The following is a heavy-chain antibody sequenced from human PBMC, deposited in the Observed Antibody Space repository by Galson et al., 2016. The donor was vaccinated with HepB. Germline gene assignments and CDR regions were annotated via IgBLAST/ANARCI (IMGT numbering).Heavy chain of an antibody. V-gene: IGHV3-48*01. CDR3: ARPYTYYFGSGSYFDVLHYGMDV. D-gene: IGHD3-10*01. CDR2: ISASSGTI. CDR1: GFRFSDYN. Sequence: SLRLSCAASGFRFSDYNMNWVRQAPGRGLVWVAYISASSGTIYYADSVKGRFTISRDNANNSLSLQMNSLRAEDTAFYYCARPYTYYFGSGSYFDVLHYGMDVWGQGTTVTVSS. J-gene: IGHJ6*02.